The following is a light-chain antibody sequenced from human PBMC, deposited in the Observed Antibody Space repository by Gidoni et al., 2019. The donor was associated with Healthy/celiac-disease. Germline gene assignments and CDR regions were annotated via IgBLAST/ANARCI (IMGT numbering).Light chain of an antibody. CDR1: QSISSY. J-gene: IGKJ1*01. Sequence: DIQMTQSPSSLSAAVGDRVTITCRASQSISSYLNWYQLKPGKAPKLLIYAASSLQSGVPSRFSGSGSGTDFTLTISSLQPEDFATYYCQQSYSTPRTFXQXTKVEIK. V-gene: IGKV1-39*01. CDR2: AAS. CDR3: QQSYSTPRT.